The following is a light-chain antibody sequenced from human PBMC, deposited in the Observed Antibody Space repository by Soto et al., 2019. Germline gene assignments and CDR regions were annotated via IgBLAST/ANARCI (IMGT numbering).Light chain of an antibody. V-gene: IGLV2-8*01. J-gene: IGLJ2*01. CDR2: EVS. CDR3: NAYGSSKV. Sequence: QSALTQPPSASGSPGQSVTISCTGTSGDVGAYNHVSWYQQHPGKAPKLLIYEVSKRPSGVPDRFSGSKSGNTASLTVSGLQAEDEAFYHCNAYGSSKVFGGGTKLTVL. CDR1: SGDVGAYNH.